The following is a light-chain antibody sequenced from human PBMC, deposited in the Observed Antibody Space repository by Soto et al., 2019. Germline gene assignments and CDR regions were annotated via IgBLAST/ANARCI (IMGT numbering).Light chain of an antibody. CDR3: SSYTSCSTAYV. CDR2: EVS. J-gene: IGLJ1*01. V-gene: IGLV2-14*01. CDR1: SSDVGGYNY. Sequence: QSALTQPASVSGSPGQSITISCTGTSSDVGGYNYVSWYQQHPGKAPKLMIYEVSNRPSGVSNRFSGSKSGNTASLTISGLQAEDEADYYCSSYTSCSTAYVFGTGTKLTVL.